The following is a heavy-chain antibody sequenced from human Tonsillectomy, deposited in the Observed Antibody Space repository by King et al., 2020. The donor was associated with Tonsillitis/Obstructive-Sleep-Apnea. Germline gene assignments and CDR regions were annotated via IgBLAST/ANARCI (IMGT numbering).Heavy chain of an antibody. V-gene: IGHV3-48*03. CDR1: GFTFSSYE. CDR2: ISSRATTI. J-gene: IGHJ6*02. Sequence: VQLVESGGGLVQPGGSLRLSCAASGFTFSSYEMNWVRQAPGKGLEWVSYISSRATTIYSADSVKGRFTISRDNAKNSLYLQMNSLRAEDTAVYYCAIDGFYSYYYGMDVWGQGTTVTVSS. D-gene: IGHD2-2*03. CDR3: AIDGFYSYYYGMDV.